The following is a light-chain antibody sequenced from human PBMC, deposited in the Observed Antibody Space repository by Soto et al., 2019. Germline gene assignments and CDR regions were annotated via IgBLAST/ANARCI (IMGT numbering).Light chain of an antibody. CDR3: QSYDSSLSGSVV. V-gene: IGLV1-40*01. Sequence: QSVLTQPPSVAGAPWQRVTISCTGSSSNIGAGYDVHWYQQLPGTDPKLLIYGNSNRPSGVPDRFSGSKSGTSASLAITGLQAEDEADYYCQSYDSSLSGSVVFGGGTKLTVL. CDR2: GNS. J-gene: IGLJ2*01. CDR1: SSNIGAGYD.